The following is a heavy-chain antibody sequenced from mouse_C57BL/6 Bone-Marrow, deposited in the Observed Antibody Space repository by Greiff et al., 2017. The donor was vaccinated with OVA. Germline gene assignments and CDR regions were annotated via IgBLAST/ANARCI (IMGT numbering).Heavy chain of an antibody. Sequence: DVKLQESGGGLVQPGGSLKLSCAASGIDFSRYWMSWVRRAPGKGLEWIGEINPDSSTINYAPSLKDKISISRDNAKNTLYLQMSKVRSEDTALYYCERRRYYGYWYFDVWGTGTTVTVSS. CDR2: INPDSSTI. CDR3: ERRRYYGYWYFDV. D-gene: IGHD1-1*01. V-gene: IGHV4-1*01. CDR1: GIDFSRYW. J-gene: IGHJ1*03.